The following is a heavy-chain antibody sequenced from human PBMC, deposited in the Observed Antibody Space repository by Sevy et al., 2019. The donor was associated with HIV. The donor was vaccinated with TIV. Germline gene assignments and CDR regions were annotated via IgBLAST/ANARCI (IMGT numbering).Heavy chain of an antibody. CDR2: IKQDGSEK. V-gene: IGHV3-7*01. CDR1: GFSFSWYW. Sequence: GGSLRLSCAASGFSFSWYWMSWVRQTPEKGLEWVANIKQDGSEKNYVDSVKGRFIISRDNAKNSLYLQMNSLRVEDTVYYCGASKGGWRTNDAFDTWGQGTMVTVSS. D-gene: IGHD1-1*01. CDR3: GASKGGWRTNDAFDT. J-gene: IGHJ3*02.